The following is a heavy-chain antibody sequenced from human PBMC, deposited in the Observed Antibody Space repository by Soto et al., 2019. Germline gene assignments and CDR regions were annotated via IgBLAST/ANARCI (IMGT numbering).Heavy chain of an antibody. J-gene: IGHJ6*02. CDR3: ARDDVLCDCDRSHGVPLDI. D-gene: IGHD2-21*01. CDR2: IQSGGPT. Sequence: GGSLRLSCAASGFTVSSKYMSWVRQAPGKGLEWVSLIQSGGPTYYADSVKGRFTISRDTSENTLHLQMDSLRAEDTAVYYCARDDVLCDCDRSHGVPLDIRAQGTALTVSS. V-gene: IGHV3-66*01. CDR1: GFTVSSKY.